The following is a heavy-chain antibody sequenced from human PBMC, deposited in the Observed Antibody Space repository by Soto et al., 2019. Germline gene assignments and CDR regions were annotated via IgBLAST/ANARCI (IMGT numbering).Heavy chain of an antibody. CDR1: GGSFSGYY. V-gene: IGHV4-34*01. J-gene: IGHJ4*02. D-gene: IGHD3-3*01. CDR3: ARSGPLRFLEWLLVGYYFDY. Sequence: SETLSLTCAVYGGSFSGYYWSWIRQPPGKGLEWIGEINHSGSTNYNPSLKSRATISVDTSKNQFSLKLSSVTAADTAVYYCARSGPLRFLEWLLVGYYFDYWGQGTLVTVSS. CDR2: INHSGST.